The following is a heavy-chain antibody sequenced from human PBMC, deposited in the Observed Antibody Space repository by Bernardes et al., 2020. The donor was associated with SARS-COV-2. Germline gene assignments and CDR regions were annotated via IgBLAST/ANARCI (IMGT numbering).Heavy chain of an antibody. J-gene: IGHJ4*02. Sequence: GSLRLSCAASGFTFSTYSMNWVRQAPGKGLEWLSYISSSSSTIYYADAVKGRFTISRDNAKNSLYLQMDGLRGEDTAVYYCARDFGSFLPDYWGQGTLVTVSS. V-gene: IGHV3-48*01. CDR2: ISSSSSTI. CDR3: ARDFGSFLPDY. CDR1: GFTFSTYS. D-gene: IGHD3-10*01.